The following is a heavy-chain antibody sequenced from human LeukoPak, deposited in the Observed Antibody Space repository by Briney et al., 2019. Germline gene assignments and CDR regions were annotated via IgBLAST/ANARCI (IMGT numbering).Heavy chain of an antibody. CDR3: TTDLLPVKIVVVPAAIAHAFDI. CDR2: IKSKTDGGTT. CDR1: GFTFSNAW. Sequence: PGGSLRLSCAASGFTFSNAWMSWVRQALGKGLEWVGRIKSKTDGGTTDYAARGKGRFTISRDDSKNTLYLQMNSQKTEDTAVYYCTTDLLPVKIVVVPAAIAHAFDIWGQGTMVTVSS. D-gene: IGHD2-2*01. J-gene: IGHJ3*02. V-gene: IGHV3-15*01.